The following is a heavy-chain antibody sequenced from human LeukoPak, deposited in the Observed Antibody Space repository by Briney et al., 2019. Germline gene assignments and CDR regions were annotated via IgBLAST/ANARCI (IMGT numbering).Heavy chain of an antibody. Sequence: ASVKASCQTSGYTFTTYGISWVRQAPGQGLEWMGWISGSNGKTKYAQKVQGRVHMTTDTSTTKAYMEVRSLRSDDTAVYYCARDRDRMVQGVTALFDYWGQGTLVTVSS. D-gene: IGHD3-10*01. J-gene: IGHJ4*02. CDR3: ARDRDRMVQGVTALFDY. V-gene: IGHV1-18*04. CDR1: GYTFTTYG. CDR2: ISGSNGKT.